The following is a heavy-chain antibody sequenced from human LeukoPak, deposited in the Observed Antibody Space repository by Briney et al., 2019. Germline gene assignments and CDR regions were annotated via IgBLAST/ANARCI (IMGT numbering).Heavy chain of an antibody. CDR2: ISAYNGNT. CDR3: ASVWFGERSYYYYGMDV. CDR1: GYTFTSYG. V-gene: IGHV1-18*01. D-gene: IGHD3-10*01. Sequence: ASVEVSCKASGYTFTSYGISWVRQAPGRGLEWMGWISAYNGNTNYAQKLQGRVTMTTDTSTSTAYMELRSLRSDDTAVYYCASVWFGERSYYYYGMDVWGQGTTVTASS. J-gene: IGHJ6*02.